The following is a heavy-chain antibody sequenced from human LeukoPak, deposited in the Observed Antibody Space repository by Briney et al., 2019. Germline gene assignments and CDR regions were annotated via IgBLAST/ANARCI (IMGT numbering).Heavy chain of an antibody. V-gene: IGHV4-61*01. D-gene: IGHD6-25*01. Sequence: SEALSLTCTVSGGSVSSSYYYWNWTRQPPGKGLEWIGYVFNGGSVNYNPSLQSRVTISVDTSKNQFSLKLSSVTAADTAVYYCARGRNSSDYGMDVWGQGTTVTVSS. CDR2: VFNGGSV. J-gene: IGHJ6*02. CDR1: GGSVSSSYYY. CDR3: ARGRNSSDYGMDV.